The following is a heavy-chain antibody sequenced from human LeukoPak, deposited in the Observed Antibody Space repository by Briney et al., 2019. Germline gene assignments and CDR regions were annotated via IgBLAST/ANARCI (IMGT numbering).Heavy chain of an antibody. J-gene: IGHJ4*02. CDR3: ARDRIQLWSHDY. CDR2: IKTDGSEK. CDR1: GXTFSGYW. D-gene: IGHD5-18*01. Sequence: GGSLRLSCAAPGXTFSGYWMSWVRQAPGKGLEWVANIKTDGSEKYYVDSVKGRFTISRDNAKNSLYLQMNGLRAEDTAVYYCARDRIQLWSHDYWGQGILVTVSS. V-gene: IGHV3-7*04.